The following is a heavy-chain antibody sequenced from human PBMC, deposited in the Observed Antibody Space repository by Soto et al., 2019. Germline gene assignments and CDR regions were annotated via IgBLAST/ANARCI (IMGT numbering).Heavy chain of an antibody. CDR3: GSAGGAAPMDV. CDR1: GGTFSSYA. D-gene: IGHD6-6*01. V-gene: IGHV1-69*12. CDR2: IIPIFGTA. Sequence: QVQLVQSGAEVKKPGSSVKVSCKASGGTFSSYAISWVRQAPGQGLEWMGGIIPIFGTANYAQKLQGRVKITADESTRTGYMGVSRLGSEDTAGYYWGSAGGAAPMDVWGQGTTVTVSS. J-gene: IGHJ6*02.